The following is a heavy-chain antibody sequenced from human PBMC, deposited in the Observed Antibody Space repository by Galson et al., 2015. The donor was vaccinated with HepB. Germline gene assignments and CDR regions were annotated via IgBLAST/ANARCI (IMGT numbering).Heavy chain of an antibody. D-gene: IGHD3-10*01. CDR1: GYTFTSYD. J-gene: IGHJ6*02. CDR2: MNPNSGNT. CDR3: ARQGWFGDQTGWYYYGMDI. V-gene: IGHV1-8*01. Sequence: SVKVSCKASGYTFTSYDINWVRQATGQGLEWMGWMNPNSGNTGYAQKFQGRVTMTRNTSISTAYMELSSLRSEDTAVYYCARQGWFGDQTGWYYYGMDIWGQGTTVTVSS.